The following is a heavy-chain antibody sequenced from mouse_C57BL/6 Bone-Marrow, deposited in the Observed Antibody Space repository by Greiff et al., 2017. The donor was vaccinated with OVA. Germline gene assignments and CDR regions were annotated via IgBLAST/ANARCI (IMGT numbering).Heavy chain of an antibody. D-gene: IGHD3-2*02. CDR3: ARERQLRLRPAWFAY. CDR2: IDPSDSYT. J-gene: IGHJ3*01. CDR1: GYTFTSYW. Sequence: QVQLQQSGAELVMPGASVKLSCKASGYTFTSYWMHWVKQRPGQGLEWIGEIDPSDSYTNYNQKFKGKSTLTVDKSSSTAYMQLSSLTSEDSAVYYSARERQLRLRPAWFAYWGQGTLVTVSA. V-gene: IGHV1-69*01.